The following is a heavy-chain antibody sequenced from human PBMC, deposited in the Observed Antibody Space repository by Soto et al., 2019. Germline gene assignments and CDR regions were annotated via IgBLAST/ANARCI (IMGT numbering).Heavy chain of an antibody. CDR3: ASAELLFEVHYYYYYGMDV. CDR1: GFTFTSSA. D-gene: IGHD3-10*01. V-gene: IGHV1-58*01. J-gene: IGHJ6*02. CDR2: IVVGSGNT. Sequence: GASVKVSCKASGFTFTSSAVQWVRQARGQRLEWIGWIVVGSGNTNYAQKFQERVTITRDMSTSTAYMELSSLRSDDTAVYYCASAELLFEVHYYYYYGMDVWGQGTTVTVSS.